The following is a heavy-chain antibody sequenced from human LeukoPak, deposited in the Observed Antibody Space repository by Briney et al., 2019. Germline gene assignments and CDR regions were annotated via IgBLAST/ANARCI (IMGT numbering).Heavy chain of an antibody. CDR1: GFTFDVYA. J-gene: IGHJ4*02. D-gene: IGHD5-24*01. CDR3: ARAQDTYNSLYFDY. CDR2: IHSDGRVA. V-gene: IGHV3-74*01. Sequence: GGSLRLSCAASGFTFDVYAMHWVRQAPGKGLVWVSRIHSDGRVATYADSVKGRFTISKDSARNTLYLQMNTLRVEDTAVYYCARAQDTYNSLYFDYWGQGALVTVPS.